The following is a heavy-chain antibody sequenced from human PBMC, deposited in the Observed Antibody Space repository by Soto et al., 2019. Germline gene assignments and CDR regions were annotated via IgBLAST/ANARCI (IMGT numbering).Heavy chain of an antibody. Sequence: PGVSLRLSCAASGFTVSNNYMTWVRQAPGKGLEWVSFIYSSGSTYYADSVKGRFTISRDNFKNTLYLQMNSLRAEDTAVYYCARGYSYTQPVFDYWGLGTLVTVSS. J-gene: IGHJ4*02. D-gene: IGHD5-18*01. V-gene: IGHV3-53*01. CDR1: GFTVSNNY. CDR2: IYSSGST. CDR3: ARGYSYTQPVFDY.